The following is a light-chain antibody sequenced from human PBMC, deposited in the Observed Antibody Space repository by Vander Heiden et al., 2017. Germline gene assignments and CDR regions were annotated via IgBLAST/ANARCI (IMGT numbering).Light chain of an antibody. Sequence: DIVLTQSPGTLSLSPGERATLSCRASQSVSSSYLAWYQQKPGQAPRLLTYGASSRATGIPDRFSGSGSGTDFTLTISRLEPEDFAVYYCQQDGSSRWTFGQGTKVXIK. V-gene: IGKV3-20*01. CDR1: QSVSSSY. J-gene: IGKJ1*01. CDR3: QQDGSSRWT. CDR2: GAS.